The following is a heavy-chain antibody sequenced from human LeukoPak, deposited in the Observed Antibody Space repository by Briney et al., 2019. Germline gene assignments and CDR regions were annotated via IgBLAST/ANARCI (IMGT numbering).Heavy chain of an antibody. V-gene: IGHV3-33*01. CDR2: IWYDGSNP. J-gene: IGHJ1*01. D-gene: IGHD3-22*01. Sequence: GGSLRLSCTASGFIFSRFGINWVRQAPGKGLEWAAVIWYDGSNPAYGDSVKGRFTISRDNSKNTLYLQMNSLRVEDTAVYYCAICQYGHDTSGSPQAEYFQHWGQGTLVTVSS. CDR1: GFIFSRFG. CDR3: AICQYGHDTSGSPQAEYFQH.